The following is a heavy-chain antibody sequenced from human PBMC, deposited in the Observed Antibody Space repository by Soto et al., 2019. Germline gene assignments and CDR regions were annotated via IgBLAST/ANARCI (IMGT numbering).Heavy chain of an antibody. Sequence: SLILSCVGSGFTFGNYAMSWVRQAPGKGLEWASSITGIDGRTYYADSVKGRFTISRDNPKNTLYLQMNNLRAEDTAMFYCAKDRGPYCSGGICYPPSWFDPWGQGTQVTVSS. D-gene: IGHD2-15*01. V-gene: IGHV3-23*01. J-gene: IGHJ5*02. CDR3: AKDRGPYCSGGICYPPSWFDP. CDR1: GFTFGNYA. CDR2: ITGIDGRT.